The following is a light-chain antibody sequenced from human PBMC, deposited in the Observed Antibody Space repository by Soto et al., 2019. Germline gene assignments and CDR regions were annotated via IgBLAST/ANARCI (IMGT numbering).Light chain of an antibody. CDR3: QQCNDWPWT. V-gene: IGKV1-39*01. Sequence: IPVSESRSSLSASVGCRVTMSCRASQTIGSYVNWYRQKSGAAPELLIYDASSWATGIPARFSGSGSGTEFTLTISSLQSEDFAVYYCQQCNDWPWTFGQGTKVDIK. J-gene: IGKJ1*01. CDR2: DAS. CDR1: QTIGSY.